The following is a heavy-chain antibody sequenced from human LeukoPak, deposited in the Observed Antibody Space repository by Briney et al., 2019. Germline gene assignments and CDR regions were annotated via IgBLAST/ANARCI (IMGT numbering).Heavy chain of an antibody. V-gene: IGHV1-18*01. J-gene: IGHJ3*02. Sequence: ASVKVSCKASGYTFTSYGISWVRQAPGQGLEWMGWISAYNGNTNYAQKLQGRVTMTTDTSTSTAYMELRSLRSDDTAVYYCARDHRTAMVKALGAFDIWSQGTMVTVSS. CDR3: ARDHRTAMVKALGAFDI. D-gene: IGHD5-18*01. CDR2: ISAYNGNT. CDR1: GYTFTSYG.